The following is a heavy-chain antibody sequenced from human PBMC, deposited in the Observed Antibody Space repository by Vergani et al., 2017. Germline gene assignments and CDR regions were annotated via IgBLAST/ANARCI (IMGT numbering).Heavy chain of an antibody. CDR1: GFTFSSYS. D-gene: IGHD3-10*01. Sequence: EVQLVESGGGLVQPGGSLRLSCAASGFTFSSYSMNWVRPAPGKGLEWVSYISSSSSTLYYADSVKGRFTISRDNAKNSLYLQMNSLRAEDTAVYYCARVGYYYGSGAKRPWLSNDYWGQGTLVTVSS. CDR3: ARVGYYYGSGAKRPWLSNDY. J-gene: IGHJ4*02. CDR2: ISSSSSTL. V-gene: IGHV3-48*04.